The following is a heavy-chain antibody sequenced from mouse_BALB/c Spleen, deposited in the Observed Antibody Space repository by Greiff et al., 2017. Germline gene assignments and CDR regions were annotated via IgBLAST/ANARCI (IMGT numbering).Heavy chain of an antibody. D-gene: IGHD2-3*01. V-gene: IGHV1S137*01. CDR2: ISTYYGDA. J-gene: IGHJ2*01. CDR1: GYTFTDYA. CDR3: AIYDGYYY. Sequence: VQLHQSGAELVRPGVSVKISCKGSGYTFTDYAMHWVKQSHAKSLEWIGVISTYYGDASYNQKFKGKATMTVDKSSSTAYMELARLTSEDSAIYYCAIYDGYYYWGQGTTLTVSS.